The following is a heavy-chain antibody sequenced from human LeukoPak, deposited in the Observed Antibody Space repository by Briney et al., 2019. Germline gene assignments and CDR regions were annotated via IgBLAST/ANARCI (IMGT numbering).Heavy chain of an antibody. V-gene: IGHV4-59*12. CDR1: GGSISSYY. CDR2: IYYSGST. D-gene: IGHD4-17*01. CDR3: AREDYGDYQNGVDY. Sequence: SETLSLTCTVSGGSISSYYWSWIRQPPGKGLEWIGYIYYSGSTNYNPSLKSRVTMSVDTSKNQFSLKLSSVTAADTAVYYCAREDYGDYQNGVDYWGQGTLVTVSS. J-gene: IGHJ4*02.